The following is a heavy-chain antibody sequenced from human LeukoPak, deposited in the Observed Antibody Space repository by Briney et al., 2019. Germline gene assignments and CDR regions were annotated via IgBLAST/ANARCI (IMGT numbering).Heavy chain of an antibody. D-gene: IGHD4-23*01. CDR2: ISHDGSNK. CDR3: ARVLRTVVTPYFDY. V-gene: IGHV3-30-3*01. Sequence: GGSLRLSCAASGFTSSSYTMHWVRQAPGKGLEWVAVISHDGSNKYYADSVKGRFTISRDNSKNTLYLQMNSLRAEDTAVYYCARVLRTVVTPYFDYWGLGTLVIVSS. J-gene: IGHJ4*02. CDR1: GFTSSSYT.